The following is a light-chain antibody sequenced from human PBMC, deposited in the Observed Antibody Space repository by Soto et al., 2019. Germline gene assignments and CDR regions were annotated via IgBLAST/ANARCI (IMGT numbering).Light chain of an antibody. J-gene: IGKJ1*01. CDR1: QYIGSA. CDR2: DAS. CDR3: QKYNNWWT. Sequence: ELVMTQSASTLSGSAGDRATLSCRASQYIGSAVAWYHQRSGQAPRLLIFDASIRVPTTPARFSGSVSGTEFTLTISSLESEDFAVYYCQKYNNWWTFGQGTKVDIK. V-gene: IGKV3-15*01.